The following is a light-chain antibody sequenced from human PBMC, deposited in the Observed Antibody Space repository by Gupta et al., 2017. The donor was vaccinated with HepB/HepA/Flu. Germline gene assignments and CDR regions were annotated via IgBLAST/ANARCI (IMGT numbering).Light chain of an antibody. CDR3: SSYTYTTTLLV. Sequence: HSALTQPASLSVSPGQSITISCTGTSSDYVSWYQQYPGKAPKLLIYNISVRLSGVSHRFSGSKCGKTDSLSISMLQSEDEAYYYCSSYTYTTTLLVFGGGTKLTVL. CDR2: NIS. V-gene: IGLV2-14*03. CDR1: SSDY. J-gene: IGLJ3*02.